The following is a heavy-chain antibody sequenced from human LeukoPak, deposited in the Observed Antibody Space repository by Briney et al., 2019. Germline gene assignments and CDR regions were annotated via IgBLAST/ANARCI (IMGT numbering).Heavy chain of an antibody. CDR3: ASLYNYRGDFFDC. CDR2: ISSSGTTI. CDR1: GFTFSSYE. J-gene: IGHJ4*02. D-gene: IGHD1-1*01. Sequence: GGSLTLSCAASGFTFSSYEMNWVRQAPGEGLEWVSYISSSGTTIYYADSVKGRFTISRDNAKNSLYLQMNSLRAEDTAVYYCASLYNYRGDFFDCGGQGTLVTVSS. V-gene: IGHV3-48*03.